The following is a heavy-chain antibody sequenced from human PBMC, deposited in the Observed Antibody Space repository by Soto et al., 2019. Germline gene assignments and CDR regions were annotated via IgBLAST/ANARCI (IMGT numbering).Heavy chain of an antibody. D-gene: IGHD3-22*01. Sequence: ASVKVSCKASGNTFTSYYMHWVRQAPGQGLEWMGIINPSSGSTSYAQKFQGRVTMTRDTSTSTVYMELSSLRAEDTAVYYCARDRGRPDLRDTHYYDSSDLDYGMDVWGQGTTVTVSS. CDR1: GNTFTSYY. CDR3: ARDRGRPDLRDTHYYDSSDLDYGMDV. CDR2: INPSSGST. J-gene: IGHJ6*02. V-gene: IGHV1-46*01.